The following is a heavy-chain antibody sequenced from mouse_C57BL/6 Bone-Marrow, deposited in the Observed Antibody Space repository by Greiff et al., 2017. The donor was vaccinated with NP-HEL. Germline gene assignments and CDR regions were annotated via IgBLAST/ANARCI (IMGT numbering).Heavy chain of an antibody. Sequence: EVQLQQSGPVLVKPGASVKMSCKASGYTFTDYYMNWVKQSHGKSLEWIGVINPYNGGTSYNQTFKGKATLTVDKSSSTAYMELNSLTSEDSAVYYCARNYDYEGDYWGQGTTLTASS. CDR2: INPYNGGT. D-gene: IGHD2-4*01. V-gene: IGHV1-19*01. CDR1: GYTFTDYY. J-gene: IGHJ2*01. CDR3: ARNYDYEGDY.